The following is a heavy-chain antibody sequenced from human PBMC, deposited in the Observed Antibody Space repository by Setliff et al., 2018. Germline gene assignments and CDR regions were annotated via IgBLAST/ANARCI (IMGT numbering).Heavy chain of an antibody. Sequence: GESLKISCAASGFVFGTYGMHWVRQAPGKGLDWVASVRFDGSYKVYADSVKGRFTISRDNSENTLFLQMTSLRPEVTGIYYCAKVKKPLIRGSGFDYWGRGTLVTVS. V-gene: IGHV3-30*02. CDR3: AKVKKPLIRGSGFDY. CDR1: GFVFGTYG. J-gene: IGHJ4*02. D-gene: IGHD2-8*01. CDR2: VRFDGSYK.